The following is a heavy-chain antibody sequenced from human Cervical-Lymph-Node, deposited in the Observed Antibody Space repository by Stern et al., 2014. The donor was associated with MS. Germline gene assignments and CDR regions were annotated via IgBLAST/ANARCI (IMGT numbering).Heavy chain of an antibody. D-gene: IGHD5-18*01. V-gene: IGHV3-23*01. CDR3: AKEPDGSTSMYVDY. CDR1: GFSFSSYA. CDR2: ISTSGDDT. J-gene: IGHJ4*02. Sequence: EVQLLESGGGLVQPGGSLRLSCAASGFSFSSYAMSWVRQAPGKGLEWVSTISTSGDDTYYADSLKGRFTISRDNSQNTLSLQMNSLTAEDTALYYCAKEPDGSTSMYVDYWGQGTLVTVSS.